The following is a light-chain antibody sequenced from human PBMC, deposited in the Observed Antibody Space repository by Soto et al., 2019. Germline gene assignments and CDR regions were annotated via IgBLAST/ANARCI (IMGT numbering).Light chain of an antibody. CDR1: QSVSTRS. V-gene: IGKV3-20*01. Sequence: ETVLTQSPGTLSLSPGERATLSCRSSQSVSTRSLAWYQQKPGQAPRLLISGASSRGADIPARFSGSGSGTDFTLTINRLEPEDFAVYYCQQYDSSSGTFGQGTEVDIK. J-gene: IGKJ1*01. CDR3: QQYDSSSGT. CDR2: GAS.